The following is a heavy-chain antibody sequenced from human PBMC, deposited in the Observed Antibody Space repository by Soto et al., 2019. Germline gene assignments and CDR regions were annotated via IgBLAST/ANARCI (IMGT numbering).Heavy chain of an antibody. J-gene: IGHJ4*01. CDR2: ISYDGSKE. CDR3: AKPVGYYDASDY. Sequence: GGSLRLSCAASGFTFSSYGMHWVRQAPGKGLEWVAVISYDGSKEYYADSVKGRFTISRDNSKNTLYLQMNSLRAEDTAVYYCAKPVGYYDASDYWGHGTLVTVSS. D-gene: IGHD3-22*01. V-gene: IGHV3-30-3*02. CDR1: GFTFSSYG.